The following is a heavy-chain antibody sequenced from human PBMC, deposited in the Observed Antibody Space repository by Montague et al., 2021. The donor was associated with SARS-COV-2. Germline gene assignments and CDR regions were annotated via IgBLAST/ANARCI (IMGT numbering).Heavy chain of an antibody. D-gene: IGHD6-19*01. CDR1: GGSISSSSYY. J-gene: IGHJ4*02. V-gene: IGHV4-39*01. Sequence: SETLSLTCTVSGGSISSSSYYWGWIRQPPGKGLEWIGGIYHSGSTYYNPSLKSRVTISVDTSKNQFSLKLSSVTAADTAVYYCARQRRGGLVSTPRFFDYWGQGTLVTVSS. CDR3: ARQRRGGLVSTPRFFDY. CDR2: IYHSGST.